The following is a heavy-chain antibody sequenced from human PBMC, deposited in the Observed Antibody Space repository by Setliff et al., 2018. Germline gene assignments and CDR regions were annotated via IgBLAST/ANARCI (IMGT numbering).Heavy chain of an antibody. CDR3: ARDRTAYSYGLDV. CDR1: GGSISPYF. J-gene: IGHJ6*02. Sequence: PSETLSLTCTVSGGSISPYFWSWIRQPPGKGLEWIGYIYHNGNTNFNPSLKTRVSMSVXXXKNQIALNLKSVTAADTAVYYCARDRTAYSYGLDVWGQGTTVTVSS. CDR2: IYHNGNT. D-gene: IGHD5-18*01. V-gene: IGHV4-59*01.